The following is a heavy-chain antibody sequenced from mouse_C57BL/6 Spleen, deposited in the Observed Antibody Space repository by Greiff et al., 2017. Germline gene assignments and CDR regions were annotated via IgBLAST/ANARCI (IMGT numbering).Heavy chain of an antibody. D-gene: IGHD1-1*01. CDR3: ARGYNTFAY. J-gene: IGHJ3*01. V-gene: IGHV3-6*01. CDR1: GYSITSGYY. Sequence: DVQLQESGPGLVKPSQSLSLTCSVTGYSITSGYYWNWIRQFPGNKLEWMGYISYDGSNKYNPSLQNRISITRDTSKNQFFLKLNSVTTEDTATYYCARGYNTFAYWGQGTLVTVSA. CDR2: ISYDGSN.